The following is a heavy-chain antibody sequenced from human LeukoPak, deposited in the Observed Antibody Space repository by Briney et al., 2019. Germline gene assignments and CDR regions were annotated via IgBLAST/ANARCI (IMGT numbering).Heavy chain of an antibody. CDR1: GGSVSSGNYY. Sequence: SETLSLSCTVSGGSVSSGNYYWSWIRQPPGKGLEWIGFMSNSGHTDSTPSLKSRVTISVDTSKNQFSLKLNSVTAADTAVYYCARVSAAGTGPDYWGQGTLVTVSS. CDR2: MSNSGHT. D-gene: IGHD6-13*01. CDR3: ARVSAAGTGPDY. J-gene: IGHJ4*02. V-gene: IGHV4-61*01.